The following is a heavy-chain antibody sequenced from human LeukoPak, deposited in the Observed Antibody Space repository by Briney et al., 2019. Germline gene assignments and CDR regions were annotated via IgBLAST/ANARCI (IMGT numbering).Heavy chain of an antibody. CDR1: GFTFRNFG. Sequence: QAGGSLRLSCAASGFTFRNFGMHWVRQAPGKGLEWVTFIRFDGTNKYYADSVKGRFTISRDNSKNTLYLQMNSLRVEDTAMYYCAKVEVSTSPGGIDYWGQGTLVTVSS. J-gene: IGHJ4*02. D-gene: IGHD5-24*01. CDR3: AKVEVSTSPGGIDY. V-gene: IGHV3-30*02. CDR2: IRFDGTNK.